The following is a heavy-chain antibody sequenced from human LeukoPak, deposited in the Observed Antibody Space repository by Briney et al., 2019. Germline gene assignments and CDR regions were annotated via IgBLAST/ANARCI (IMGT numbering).Heavy chain of an antibody. CDR1: GGSISSYY. Sequence: SETLSLTCTVSGGSISSYYWSWIRQPPGKGLEWIGYIYYSGSTNYNPSLKSRVTISVDTSKNQFSLKLSSVTAADTAVYYCARLGYYDSSGYYYALDYWGQGTLVTVSS. V-gene: IGHV4-59*08. J-gene: IGHJ4*02. D-gene: IGHD3-22*01. CDR3: ARLGYYDSSGYYYALDY. CDR2: IYYSGST.